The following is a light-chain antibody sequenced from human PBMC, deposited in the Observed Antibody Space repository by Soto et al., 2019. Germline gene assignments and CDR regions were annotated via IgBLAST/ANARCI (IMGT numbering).Light chain of an antibody. Sequence: SYELIQPPSVCVTPGQTATITCFGDNLGDKYACWYQQKPGQSPVLVIYQDNKRPSGIPERFSASNSENTATLTIRGTQAVDEADYYCQAWDSRTAVFGGGTKLTVL. CDR3: QAWDSRTAV. J-gene: IGLJ2*01. CDR2: QDN. V-gene: IGLV3-1*01. CDR1: NLGDKY.